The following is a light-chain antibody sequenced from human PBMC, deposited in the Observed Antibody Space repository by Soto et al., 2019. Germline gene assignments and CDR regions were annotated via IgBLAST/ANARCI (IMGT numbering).Light chain of an antibody. Sequence: QSALTQPASVSGSPGQSITISCTGTSSDVGGYNYVSWYQQHPGKAPKLMIYDVSNRPSGVSNRFSGSKSGNTASLTISGLQGEEEADYYCSSYTSSSLYVFGTGTKLTVL. CDR2: DVS. V-gene: IGLV2-14*01. J-gene: IGLJ1*01. CDR3: SSYTSSSLYV. CDR1: SSDVGGYNY.